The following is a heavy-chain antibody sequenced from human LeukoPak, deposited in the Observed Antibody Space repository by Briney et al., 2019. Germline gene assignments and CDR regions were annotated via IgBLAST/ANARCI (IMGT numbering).Heavy chain of an antibody. J-gene: IGHJ4*02. Sequence: PSETLSLTCTVSGASISGYYWSWIRQPAGKGLEWIGRIYTSGSTIYRPSLKSRVTMSLATSTNQFSLNLSSLTAADTAVYYCARVYNTCFDYWGQGTLVTVSS. V-gene: IGHV4-4*07. CDR2: IYTSGST. D-gene: IGHD3-3*01. CDR1: GASISGYY. CDR3: ARVYNTCFDY.